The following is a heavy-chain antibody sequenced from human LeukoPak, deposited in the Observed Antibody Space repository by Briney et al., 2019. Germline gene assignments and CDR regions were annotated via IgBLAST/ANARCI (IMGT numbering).Heavy chain of an antibody. D-gene: IGHD6-13*01. Sequence: GGSLRLSCAASGFTFSSYGMHWVRQAPGKGLEWVAVISYDGSNKYYADSVKGRFTISRDNSKNTLYLQMNSLRAEDTAVYYCAKAGTGSKAAVYYYYYMDVWGKGTTVTVSS. CDR3: AKAGTGSKAAVYYYYYMDV. V-gene: IGHV3-30*18. CDR1: GFTFSSYG. J-gene: IGHJ6*03. CDR2: ISYDGSNK.